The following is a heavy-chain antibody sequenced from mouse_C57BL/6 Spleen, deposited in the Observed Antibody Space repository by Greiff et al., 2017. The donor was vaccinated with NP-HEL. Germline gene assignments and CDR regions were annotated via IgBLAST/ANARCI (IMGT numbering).Heavy chain of an antibody. CDR2: IWPGGGT. Sequence: QVQLKESGPGLVAPSQSLSITCTVSGFSLTSYAISWVRQPPGKGLEWLGVIWPGGGTNYNSALKSRLSISKDNSKSQVFLKMNSLQTDDTARYYCARESAYYYGSSYARDYWGQGTSVTVSS. CDR3: ARESAYYYGSSYARDY. D-gene: IGHD1-1*01. CDR1: GFSLTSYA. J-gene: IGHJ4*01. V-gene: IGHV2-9-1*01.